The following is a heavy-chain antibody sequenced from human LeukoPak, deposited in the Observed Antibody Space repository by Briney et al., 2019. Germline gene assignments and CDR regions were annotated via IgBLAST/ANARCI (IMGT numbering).Heavy chain of an antibody. CDR1: GYTFTAYY. CDR3: ARVIGGRKRGQGPIDGFDI. J-gene: IGHJ3*02. CDR2: INPNSGGT. Sequence: ASVKVSCKASGYTFTAYYMHWVRQAPGQGLEWMGWINPNSGGTNYAHKFQGRVTMTRDTSITTAYMELSRLRSDDTAVYYCARVIGGRKRGQGPIDGFDIRGQGTMVTVSS. V-gene: IGHV1-2*02.